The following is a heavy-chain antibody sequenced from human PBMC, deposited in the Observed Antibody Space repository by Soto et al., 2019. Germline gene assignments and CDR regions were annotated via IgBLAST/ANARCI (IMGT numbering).Heavy chain of an antibody. V-gene: IGHV3-21*01. J-gene: IGHJ4*02. CDR3: ASSNTPDY. D-gene: IGHD3-3*02. CDR2: ISSSSSYI. CDR1: GFTFSSYS. Sequence: PGGSLRLSCAASGFTFSSYSMNWVRQAPGKGLEWVSSISSSSSYIYYADSVKGRFTISRENAKNSLYMQMNSLRAEDTAVYYCASSNTPDYWGQGTLVTVSS.